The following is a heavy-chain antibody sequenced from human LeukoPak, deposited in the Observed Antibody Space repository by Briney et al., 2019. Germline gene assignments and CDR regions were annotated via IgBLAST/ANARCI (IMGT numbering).Heavy chain of an antibody. V-gene: IGHV3-74*01. D-gene: IGHD3-16*01. CDR3: ARDHRPGGSTVKAPAV. Sequence: GGSLRLSCTASGFSFSGHWMHWARQLPGKGLVWVSRISPTGSTTSYADSVKGRFTVSRDNAKNTLYLQVNNLRAEDTAVYYCARDHRPGGSTVKAPAVWGQGTLVTVSS. J-gene: IGHJ4*02. CDR2: ISPTGSTT. CDR1: GFSFSGHW.